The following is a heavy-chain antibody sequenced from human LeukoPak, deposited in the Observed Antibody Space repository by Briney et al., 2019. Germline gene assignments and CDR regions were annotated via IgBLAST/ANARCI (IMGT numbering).Heavy chain of an antibody. CDR1: GFTFSSYT. CDR3: ARDPVYDLDAFDI. V-gene: IGHV3-48*01. D-gene: IGHD3-3*01. Sequence: GGSLRLSCAASGFTFSSYTMTWVRQAPGKGLEWVSYISSSSSTIYYADSVKGRFTISRDNAKNSLYLQMNSLRAEDTAVYYCARDPVYDLDAFDIWGQGTMVTVSS. CDR2: ISSSSSTI. J-gene: IGHJ3*02.